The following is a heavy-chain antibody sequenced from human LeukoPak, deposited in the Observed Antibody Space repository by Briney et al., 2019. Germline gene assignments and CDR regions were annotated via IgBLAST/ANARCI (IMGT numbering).Heavy chain of an antibody. CDR3: ARVVRGVIDYFDY. D-gene: IGHD3-10*01. J-gene: IGHJ4*02. CDR1: GFTFGSYG. V-gene: IGHV3-21*01. Sequence: GGSLRLSCAASGFTFGSYGMNWVRQAPGKGLEWVSSISGSSSYIYYADSVKGRFTISRDNAKNSLYLQMNSLRAEDTAVYYCARVVRGVIDYFDYWGQGTLVTVSS. CDR2: ISGSSSYI.